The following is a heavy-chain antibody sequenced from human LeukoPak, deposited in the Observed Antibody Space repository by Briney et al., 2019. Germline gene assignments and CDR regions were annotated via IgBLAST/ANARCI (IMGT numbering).Heavy chain of an antibody. Sequence: SETLSLTCTVSGHSINISNYYWCLIRQPPGNWLDIIVSFYYNSIIYYNPSLKSQVTMSVDLSKYLSALKLSSVTAADTAVYYCARQGTVTTYYYYYYGMDVWGQGTTVTVSS. D-gene: IGHD4-17*01. J-gene: IGHJ6*02. V-gene: IGHV4-39*01. CDR2: FYYNSII. CDR3: ARQGTVTTYYYYYYGMDV. CDR1: GHSINISNYY.